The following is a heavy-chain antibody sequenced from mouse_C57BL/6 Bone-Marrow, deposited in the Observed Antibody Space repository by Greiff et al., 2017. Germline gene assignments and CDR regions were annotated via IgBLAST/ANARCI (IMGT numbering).Heavy chain of an antibody. V-gene: IGHV1-19*01. CDR2: INPYNGGT. J-gene: IGHJ2*01. CDR1: GYTFTDYY. CDR3: ARSFYYGSRFDY. D-gene: IGHD1-1*01. Sequence: EVQLQQSGPVLVKPGASVKMSCKASGYTFTDYYMNWVKQSHGKSLEWIGVINPYNGGTSYNQKFKGKATLTVDKSSSTAYMELNSLTSEDSAVYYCARSFYYGSRFDYWGKGTTLTVSS.